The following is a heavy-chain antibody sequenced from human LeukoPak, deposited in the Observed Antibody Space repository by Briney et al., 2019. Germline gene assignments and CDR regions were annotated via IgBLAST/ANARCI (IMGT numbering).Heavy chain of an antibody. CDR3: ARGSFGGAVLH. V-gene: IGHV3-13*01. J-gene: IGHJ4*02. Sequence: GGSLRLSCAASGFTFSSYDMHWVRQATGKGLEWVSTIGTAGDTYYPGSVKGRLTISRENAKNSLYLQMNSPRAGDTAVYYCARGSFGGAVLHWGQGTLVTVFS. CDR2: IGTAGDT. D-gene: IGHD3-16*01. CDR1: GFTFSSYD.